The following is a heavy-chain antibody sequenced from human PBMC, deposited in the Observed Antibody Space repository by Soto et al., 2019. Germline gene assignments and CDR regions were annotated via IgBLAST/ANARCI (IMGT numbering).Heavy chain of an antibody. CDR3: AREDDGGDSLDV. J-gene: IGHJ6*02. Sequence: SETLSLTCTVSGGSISSGDYYWSWIRQHPGKGLEWIGYIYYSGSTYYNPSLKSRVTISVDTSKNQFSLHLTSVTAADTAVYFCAREDDGGDSLDVWGQGTTVTVSS. V-gene: IGHV4-30-4*01. CDR1: GGSISSGDYY. D-gene: IGHD2-21*02. CDR2: IYYSGST.